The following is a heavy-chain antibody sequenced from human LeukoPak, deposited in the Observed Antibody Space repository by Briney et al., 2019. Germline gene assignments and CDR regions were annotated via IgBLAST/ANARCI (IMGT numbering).Heavy chain of an antibody. J-gene: IGHJ5*02. D-gene: IGHD3-22*01. CDR2: FDPEDGET. CDR1: GYTLTELS. CDR3: ATDPYYYDSSGYPEFDP. V-gene: IGHV1-24*01. Sequence: ASVKVSCKVSGYTLTELSMHWVRPAPGKGLAWMGGFDPEDGETIYAQKFQGRVTITEDTSTDTAYMELSSLRSEDTAVYYCATDPYYYDSSGYPEFDPWGQGTLVTVSS.